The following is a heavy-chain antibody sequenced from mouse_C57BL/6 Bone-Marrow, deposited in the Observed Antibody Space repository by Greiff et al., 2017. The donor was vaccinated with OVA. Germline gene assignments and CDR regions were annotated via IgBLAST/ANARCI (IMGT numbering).Heavy chain of an antibody. D-gene: IGHD1-1*02. CDR3: ARRGGGCAY. J-gene: IGHJ3*01. Sequence: QVQLQQSGPELVKPGASVKLSCKASGYTFTSYDINWVKQRPGQGLEWIGWIYPRDGSTKYNEKFKGEATLTVDTSSSTAYMELHRLTSEDSAVDVCARRGGGCAYWGQGTLVTVSA. V-gene: IGHV1-85*01. CDR2: IYPRDGST. CDR1: GYTFTSYD.